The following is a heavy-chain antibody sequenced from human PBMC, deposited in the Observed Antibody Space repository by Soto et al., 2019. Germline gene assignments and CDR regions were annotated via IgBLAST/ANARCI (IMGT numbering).Heavy chain of an antibody. Sequence: SETLFLTCTISGGSFNNDYWTWIRQSPGKGLEWIGYIFHSGITDYNPSVKSRVTISIDKSKNLFSLKLTSVTAADTAVYYCARDRYFYDSAGYYRTLDSWGQG. J-gene: IGHJ5*01. CDR1: GGSFNNDY. V-gene: IGHV4-59*01. D-gene: IGHD3-22*01. CDR3: ARDRYFYDSAGYYRTLDS. CDR2: IFHSGIT.